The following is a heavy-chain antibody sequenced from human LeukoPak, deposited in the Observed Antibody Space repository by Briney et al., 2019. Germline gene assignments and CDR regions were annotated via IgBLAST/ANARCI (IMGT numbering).Heavy chain of an antibody. V-gene: IGHV3-48*03. CDR3: ARLRGSGSPNYYYYGMDV. CDR2: ISSSGNTK. Sequence: GGSLRLPCGGSGFTFSSYEMNWVRQAPGKGLEWLSYISSSGNTKYYADSVKGRFTISRDNAKSSLYLQMNSLRVEDTAVYYCARLRGSGSPNYYYYGMDVWGKGTTVTVSS. J-gene: IGHJ6*04. D-gene: IGHD3-10*01. CDR1: GFTFSSYE.